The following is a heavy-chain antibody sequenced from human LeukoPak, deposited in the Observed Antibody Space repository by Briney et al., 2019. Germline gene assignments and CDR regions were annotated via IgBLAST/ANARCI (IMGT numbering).Heavy chain of an antibody. CDR1: GFTFSSYA. V-gene: IGHV3-23*01. J-gene: IGHJ5*02. CDR2: ITGSGGST. D-gene: IGHD2-21*02. CDR3: AKDRRAYCGGDCYSPFDP. Sequence: GGSLRLSCAASGFTFSSYAMTWVRQAPGKGLEWVSAITGSGGSTYYADSVKGRFTISRDNSKNTLYLQMNSLRAEDTAVYYCAKDRRAYCGGDCYSPFDPWGQGTLVTVSS.